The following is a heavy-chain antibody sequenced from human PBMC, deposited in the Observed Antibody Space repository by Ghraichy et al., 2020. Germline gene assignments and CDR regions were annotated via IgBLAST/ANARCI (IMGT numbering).Heavy chain of an antibody. Sequence: GESLNISCQGSGYSFTSYWLSWVRQMPGKGLEWMGNIDPSDSYTNYSPSFQGHVTISADKSVGTAYLQWSSLKASDTAMYFCARRRGYYGDSHGDSYYYYYMDVWGKGTTVTVSS. D-gene: IGHD4-17*01. CDR3: ARRRGYYGDSHGDSYYYYYMDV. V-gene: IGHV5-10-1*01. CDR2: IDPSDSYT. J-gene: IGHJ6*03. CDR1: GYSFTSYW.